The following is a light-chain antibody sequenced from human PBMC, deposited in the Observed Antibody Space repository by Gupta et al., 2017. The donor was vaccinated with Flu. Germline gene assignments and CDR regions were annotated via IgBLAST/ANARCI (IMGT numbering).Light chain of an antibody. CDR3: QQYESDSWT. V-gene: IGKV1-5*03. J-gene: IGKJ1*01. CDR2: KAS. Sequence: DIQMTQYPSTLSASVGARVTITCRASQSISSWLAWYQLKPGKAPKLLIYKASTSQTGVPSRFSGSGSGTRFTLTISGLQPDDFATYYCQQYESDSWTFGQGTKVEVK. CDR1: QSISSW.